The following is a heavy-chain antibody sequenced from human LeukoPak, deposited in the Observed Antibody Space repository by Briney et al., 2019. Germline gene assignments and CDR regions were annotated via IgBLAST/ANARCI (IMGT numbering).Heavy chain of an antibody. V-gene: IGHV4-59*01. CDR2: IYYSGST. D-gene: IGHD2-8*01. CDR1: GGSFSGYY. CDR3: TSGGMVSGDY. J-gene: IGHJ4*01. Sequence: KPSETLSLTCAVYGGSFSGYYWSWIRQPPGKGLEWIGYIYYSGSTNYNPSLKSRVTISRDTSKNQFSLKLRSVTAADTAVYYCTSGGMVSGDYWGHGTLVTVSS.